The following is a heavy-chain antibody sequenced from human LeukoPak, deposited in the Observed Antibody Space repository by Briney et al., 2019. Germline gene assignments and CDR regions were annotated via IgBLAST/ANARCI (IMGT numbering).Heavy chain of an antibody. CDR3: ARVRYYDILTGYHPYYYYYGMDV. D-gene: IGHD3-9*01. CDR2: INHSGST. V-gene: IGHV4-34*01. CDR1: GGSFSGYY. Sequence: SETLSLTCAVYGGSFSGYYWSWIRQPPGKGLEWIGEINHSGSTNYNPSLKSRVTISVDTSKNQFSLKPSSVTAADTAVYYCARVRYYDILTGYHPYYYYYGMDVWGQGTTVTVSS. J-gene: IGHJ6*02.